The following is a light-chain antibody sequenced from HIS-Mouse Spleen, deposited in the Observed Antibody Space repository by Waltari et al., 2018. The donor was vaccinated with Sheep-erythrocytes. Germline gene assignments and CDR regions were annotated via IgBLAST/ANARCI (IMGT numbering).Light chain of an antibody. Sequence: QSALTQPRSVSGSPGQSVTISCTGTSSDVGGYNYVSWYQQHPGQAPKLVIYDVSKRPSGVPYRFSGSKSGNTASLTISGLQAEDEADYYCCSYAGSYNHVFATGTKVTVL. CDR1: SSDVGGYNY. CDR3: CSYAGSYNHV. CDR2: DVS. J-gene: IGLJ1*01. V-gene: IGLV2-11*01.